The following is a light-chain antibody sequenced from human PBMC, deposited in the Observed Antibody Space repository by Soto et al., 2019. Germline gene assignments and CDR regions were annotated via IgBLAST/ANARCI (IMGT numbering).Light chain of an antibody. CDR1: SSNIGSNT. CDR2: SNN. J-gene: IGLJ1*01. Sequence: QSVLTPPPSASGTPWQRVTISCSGSSSNIGSNTVNWYQQLPGTAPKLLIYSNNQRPSGVPDRFSGSKSGTSASLAISGLQSEDEADYYCAAWDDSLNGYVFGTGTKVTVL. V-gene: IGLV1-44*01. CDR3: AAWDDSLNGYV.